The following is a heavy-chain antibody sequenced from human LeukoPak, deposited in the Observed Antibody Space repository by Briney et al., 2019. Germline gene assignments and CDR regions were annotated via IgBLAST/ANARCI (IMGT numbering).Heavy chain of an antibody. Sequence: SETLSLTCTVSGVSLSSYYWTWVRQSAGKGLEWLGRISASGNTNYNPSLKSRVTMSVDTSTNQFSLKLTSVTAADTAVYYCAREGRSSTPGYWGQGTLVTVSS. CDR3: AREGRSSTPGY. V-gene: IGHV4-4*07. D-gene: IGHD2-15*01. J-gene: IGHJ4*02. CDR2: ISASGNT. CDR1: GVSLSSYY.